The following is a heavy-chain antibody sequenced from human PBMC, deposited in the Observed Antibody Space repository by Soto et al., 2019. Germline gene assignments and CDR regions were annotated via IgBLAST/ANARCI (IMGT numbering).Heavy chain of an antibody. CDR1: GGSISSSSYY. Sequence: QLQLQESGPGLVKPSETLSLTCTVSGGSISSSSYYWGWIRQPPGKGLEWIGSIYYSGSTYYNPSLKSRVPISVDTSKNQFSLKLSSVTAADTAVYYCARHTYYDFWSGYGRFDYWGQGTLVTVSS. D-gene: IGHD3-3*01. CDR3: ARHTYYDFWSGYGRFDY. CDR2: IYYSGST. J-gene: IGHJ4*02. V-gene: IGHV4-39*01.